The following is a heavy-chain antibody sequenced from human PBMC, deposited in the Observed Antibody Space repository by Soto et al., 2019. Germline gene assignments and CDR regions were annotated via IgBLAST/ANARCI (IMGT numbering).Heavy chain of an antibody. V-gene: IGHV3-30*18. CDR1: GFTFSSYG. Sequence: QVQLVESGGGVVQPGRSLRLSCAASGFTFSSYGMHWVRQTPGKGLEWVAVISYDGSNKYYADSVKGRFTISRDNSKNTLYLQMNSLRAEDTAVYYCAKDRIGACGYWGQGTLVTVSS. J-gene: IGHJ4*02. CDR3: AKDRIGACGY. D-gene: IGHD1-26*01. CDR2: ISYDGSNK.